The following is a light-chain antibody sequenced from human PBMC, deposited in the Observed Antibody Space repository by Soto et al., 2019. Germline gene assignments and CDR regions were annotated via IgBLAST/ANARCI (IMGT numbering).Light chain of an antibody. V-gene: IGKV3-11*01. CDR2: DTS. CDR1: QSVSNNY. Sequence: EIVLTQSPVTLSLSPGERATLSCRASQSVSNNYLAWYQQKPGQAPRLLIFDTSNRATDIPARFSGSGSGTDFTLTISGLEPEDFAVYYCQQRTNRPPITFGQGTRLEIK. J-gene: IGKJ5*01. CDR3: QQRTNRPPIT.